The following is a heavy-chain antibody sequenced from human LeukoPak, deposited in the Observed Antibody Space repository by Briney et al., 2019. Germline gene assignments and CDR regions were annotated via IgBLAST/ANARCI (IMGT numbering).Heavy chain of an antibody. J-gene: IGHJ4*02. CDR1: GFTFSSYW. D-gene: IGHD5-12*01. CDR2: IKQDGSEK. Sequence: GGSLRLSCAASGFTFSSYWMSWVRQAPGKGLEWVANIKQDGSEKYYVDSVKGRFTISRDNAKNSLYLQMNSLRAEDTAVYYCARGTYSGNDYYLDRWGQGTLVIVSS. V-gene: IGHV3-7*01. CDR3: ARGTYSGNDYYLDR.